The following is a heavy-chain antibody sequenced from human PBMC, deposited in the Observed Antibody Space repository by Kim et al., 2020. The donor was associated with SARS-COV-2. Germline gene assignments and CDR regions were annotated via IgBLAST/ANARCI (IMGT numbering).Heavy chain of an antibody. D-gene: IGHD6-19*01. CDR2: IYYSGNT. J-gene: IGHJ4*01. CDR3: ARRDYSSGWYSPTFDY. Sequence: SETLSLTCIVSGGSISSGSYYWGWIRQPPGKGLEWIGSIYYSGNTYYNPSLKSRVTISVDTSKNHFSLKLSSVTAADTAVYYCARRDYSSGWYSPTFDY. V-gene: IGHV4-39*02. CDR1: GGSISSGSYY.